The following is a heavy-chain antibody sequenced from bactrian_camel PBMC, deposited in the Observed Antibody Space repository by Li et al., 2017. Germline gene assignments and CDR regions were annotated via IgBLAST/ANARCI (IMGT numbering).Heavy chain of an antibody. V-gene: IGHV3S40*01. D-gene: IGHD2*01. J-gene: IGHJ4*01. Sequence: VQLVESGGNLVQPGGSLRLSCGASGFTFSSFAMSWVRQAPGKGLEWVSGINSGGDRTYYADSVKGRFTISRDNRENLLYLQLNSLKTEDTAKYFCAKGIQKCPGSYCRPEGQGTQVTVS. CDR2: INSGGDRT. CDR1: GFTFSSFA.